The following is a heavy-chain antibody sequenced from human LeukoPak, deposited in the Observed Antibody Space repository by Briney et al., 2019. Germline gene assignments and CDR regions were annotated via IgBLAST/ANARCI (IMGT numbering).Heavy chain of an antibody. D-gene: IGHD1-26*01. J-gene: IGHJ4*02. Sequence: PSETLSLTCTVSGYSISSGYHWGWIRQPPGKGLEWIGSMYYSGNTYYNPSLKSRVTISVDTSKNQFSLKLRSVTAADTAFYYCARGKSRGSHIDYWGQGTLVTVSS. CDR3: ARGKSRGSHIDY. CDR2: MYYSGNT. V-gene: IGHV4-38-2*02. CDR1: GYSISSGYH.